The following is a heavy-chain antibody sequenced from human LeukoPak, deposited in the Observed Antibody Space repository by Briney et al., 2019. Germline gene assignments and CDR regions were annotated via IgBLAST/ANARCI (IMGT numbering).Heavy chain of an antibody. CDR2: ISGSGTST. CDR3: AKNRENSMWVPDY. CDR1: GFTISTYG. D-gene: IGHD6-6*01. V-gene: IGHV3-23*01. Sequence: GGSLRLSCAASGFTISTYGMTWVRQAPGKGLEWVSAISGSGTSTHYTDSVKGRFTISRDNSKNTLYLQMNSLRAEDTAVYYCAKNRENSMWVPDYWGQGTLVTVSS. J-gene: IGHJ4*02.